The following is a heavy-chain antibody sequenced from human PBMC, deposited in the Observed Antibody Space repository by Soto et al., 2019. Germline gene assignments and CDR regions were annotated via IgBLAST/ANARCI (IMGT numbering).Heavy chain of an antibody. Sequence: RSLSFAASGFTFSSYEMNWVRQAPGKGLEWVSYISSSGSTIYYADSVKGRFTISRDNAKNSLYLQMNSLRAEDTAVYYCARDAHRIQRWLTVMDAWGQGTMGTVSS. CDR2: ISSSGSTI. CDR3: ARDAHRIQRWLTVMDA. V-gene: IGHV3-48*03. J-gene: IGHJ6*02. D-gene: IGHD5-18*01. CDR1: GFTFSSYE.